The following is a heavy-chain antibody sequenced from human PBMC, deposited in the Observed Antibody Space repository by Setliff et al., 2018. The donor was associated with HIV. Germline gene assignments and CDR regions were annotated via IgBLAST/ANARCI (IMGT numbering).Heavy chain of an antibody. V-gene: IGHV4-39*07. J-gene: IGHJ6*04. CDR2: IYFSGNT. CDR1: GGSISSSRYY. D-gene: IGHD6-19*01. CDR3: ARVPGYSSGSSYSEV. Sequence: PSETLSLTCTVSGGSISSSRYYWGWSRQPPGKGLEWIASIYFSGNTRYNPSLKSRVTISVDTSKNQFSLKLISVTAADTAIYYCARVPGYSSGSSYSEVWGKGTTVTVSS.